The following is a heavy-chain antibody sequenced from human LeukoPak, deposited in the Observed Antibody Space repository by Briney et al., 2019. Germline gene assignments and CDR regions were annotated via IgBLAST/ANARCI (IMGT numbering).Heavy chain of an antibody. D-gene: IGHD6-6*01. CDR2: IIPIFGTA. CDR3: ARDKGSSGSDYYGMDV. V-gene: IGHV1-69*13. Sequence: ASVKVSCKASGGTFSSYAISWVRQAPGQGLEWMGGIIPIFGTANYAQKFQGRVTITAGESTSTAYMELSSLRSEDTAVYYCARDKGSSGSDYYGMDVWGQGTTVTVSS. J-gene: IGHJ6*02. CDR1: GGTFSSYA.